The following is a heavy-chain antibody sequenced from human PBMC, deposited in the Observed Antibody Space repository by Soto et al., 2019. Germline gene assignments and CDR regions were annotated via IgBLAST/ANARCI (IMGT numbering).Heavy chain of an antibody. CDR3: AIWPHCNLLYYPGMEV. Sequence: QMHLLQSGTEVKKPGSSLKVSCNVSGGTFTDYSLNWVRHAPGQGLEWLGGIVPLHNTSNYSLKFLGRGEITADLSSTTVYMHMRGLTTDDAATYYCAIWPHCNLLYYPGMEVWGQGTTVIVSS. J-gene: IGHJ6*01. CDR2: IVPLHNTS. V-gene: IGHV1-69*19. D-gene: IGHD2-21*02. CDR1: GGTFTDYS.